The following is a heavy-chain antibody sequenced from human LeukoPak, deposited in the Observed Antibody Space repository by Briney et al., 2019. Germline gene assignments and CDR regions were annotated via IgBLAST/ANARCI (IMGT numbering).Heavy chain of an antibody. CDR3: ARPYGGNDAFDI. V-gene: IGHV4-59*01. CDR2: IYYSGST. D-gene: IGHD4-23*01. CDR1: GGSISSYY. J-gene: IGHJ3*02. Sequence: ASETLSLTCTVSGGSISSYYWSWIRQPPGKGLEWIGYIYYSGSTNYNPSLKSRVTISVDTSKNQFSLKLSSVTAADTAVYYCARPYGGNDAFDIWGQGTMVTVSS.